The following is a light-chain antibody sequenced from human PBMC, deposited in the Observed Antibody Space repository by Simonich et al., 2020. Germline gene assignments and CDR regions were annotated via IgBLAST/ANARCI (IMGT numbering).Light chain of an antibody. V-gene: IGLV2-14*01. CDR2: DVS. CDR3: SSYTSSSTLV. J-gene: IGLJ2*01. Sequence: QSALTQPASVSGSPGQWITISCTGTSSDVGGYNYVSWYQQHPGKAPKLMIYDVSKRPSGVSNRFSGSKSGNTASLTISGLQAEDEADYYCSSYTSSSTLVFGGGTKLTVL. CDR1: SSDVGGYNY.